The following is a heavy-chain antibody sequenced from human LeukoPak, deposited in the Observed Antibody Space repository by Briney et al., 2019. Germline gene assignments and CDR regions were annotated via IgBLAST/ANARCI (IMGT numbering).Heavy chain of an antibody. CDR1: GYTFTAYY. CDR3: ARVAASIETTIVVVIGRFDP. J-gene: IGHJ5*02. D-gene: IGHD3-22*01. V-gene: IGHV1-2*06. CDR2: INPNSGGT. Sequence: ASVKVSCKASGYTFTAYYIHWVRQAPGQGLEWMGRINPNSGGTNYAQKFQGRVTMTRDTSISTAYMELSRLRSDDTAVYYCARVAASIETTIVVVIGRFDPWGQGTLVTVSS.